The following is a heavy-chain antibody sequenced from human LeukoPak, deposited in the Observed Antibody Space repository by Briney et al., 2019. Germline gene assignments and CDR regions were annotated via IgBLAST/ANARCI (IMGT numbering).Heavy chain of an antibody. J-gene: IGHJ5*02. CDR2: IYYSGST. CDR1: GGSISNSNYY. D-gene: IGHD5-18*01. CDR3: ARGQLWDKNWFDP. Sequence: PSETLSLTCTVSGGSISNSNYYWGWIRQPPGTGLEWIGNIYYSGSTYYNPSLKSRVTISVDTSKNQFSLKLSSVTAADTAVYYCARGQLWDKNWFDPWGQGTLVTVSS. V-gene: IGHV4-39*07.